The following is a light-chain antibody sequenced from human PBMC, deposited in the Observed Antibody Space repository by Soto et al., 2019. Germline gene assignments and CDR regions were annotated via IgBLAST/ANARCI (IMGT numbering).Light chain of an antibody. CDR3: QQRSNWRVT. J-gene: IGKJ4*01. Sequence: DILLTQSPATLSVSPGERATLSCRASQSISSNLAWYQQKPGQAPRLLIYGASIRATGIPARFSGSGSGTDFTLTISSLEPEDIAVYYCQQRSNWRVTFGGGTKVDIK. CDR2: GAS. V-gene: IGKV3-11*01. CDR1: QSISSN.